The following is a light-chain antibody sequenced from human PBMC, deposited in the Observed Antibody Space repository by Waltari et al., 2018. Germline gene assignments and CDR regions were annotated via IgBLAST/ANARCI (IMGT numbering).Light chain of an antibody. V-gene: IGKV3-15*01. Sequence: EIVMTQSPATLPVSPGERATLSCRASQSVGTSLAWYQQRPGQAPRFLIYGASTRGTGIPARFSGSGSVTDFTLSISSLQSEDSAVYYCQQYNNWPYTFGQGTKLEIK. CDR2: GAS. CDR1: QSVGTS. J-gene: IGKJ2*01. CDR3: QQYNNWPYT.